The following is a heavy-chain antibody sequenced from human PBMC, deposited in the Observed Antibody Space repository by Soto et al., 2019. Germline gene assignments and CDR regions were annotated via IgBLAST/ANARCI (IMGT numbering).Heavy chain of an antibody. CDR3: AINNYYGDYFHGLSPYYFDY. CDR2: IYYSGST. Sequence: PSETLSLTCTVSGGSISSYYWSWIRQPPGKGLEWIGYIYYSGSTNYNPSLKSRVTISVDTSKNQFSLKLSSVTAADTAVYYCAINNYYGDYFHGLSPYYFDYWGQGTLVTVSS. J-gene: IGHJ4*02. V-gene: IGHV4-59*08. CDR1: GGSISSYY. D-gene: IGHD4-17*01.